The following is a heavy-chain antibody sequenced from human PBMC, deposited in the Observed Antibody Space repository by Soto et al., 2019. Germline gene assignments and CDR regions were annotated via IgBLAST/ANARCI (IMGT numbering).Heavy chain of an antibody. D-gene: IGHD1-26*01. CDR3: AKYAGSSRYFDY. Sequence: VGSLRLSCAPSGFTLSSYAMSWVRQAPGKGLEWVSSISGSGGSTYYADSVKGRLTISRDNSKNTLLLQMNSLRAEDTAIYYCAKYAGSSRYFDYWGQGTPVTVSS. CDR1: GFTLSSYA. J-gene: IGHJ4*02. V-gene: IGHV3-23*01. CDR2: ISGSGGST.